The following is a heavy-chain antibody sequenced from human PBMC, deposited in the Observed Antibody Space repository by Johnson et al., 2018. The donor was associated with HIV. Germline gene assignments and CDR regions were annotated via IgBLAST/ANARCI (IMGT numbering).Heavy chain of an antibody. Sequence: VQLVESGGGLVQPGGSLRLSCAASGFTFSSYDMHWVRQTTGKGLESVSGIGTAGDTYYPGSVKGRFTISRDNAKSTLYLLMNYLTPEDTAVYYCASGEDYGGNYGSFDIWGQGTMVTVSS. J-gene: IGHJ3*02. V-gene: IGHV3-13*01. CDR1: GFTFSSYD. D-gene: IGHD4-23*01. CDR3: ASGEDYGGNYGSFDI. CDR2: IGTAGDT.